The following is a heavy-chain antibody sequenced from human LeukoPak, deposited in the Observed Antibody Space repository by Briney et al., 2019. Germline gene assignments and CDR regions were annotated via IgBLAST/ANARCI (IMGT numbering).Heavy chain of an antibody. Sequence: PGGSLRLSCAASGFTSSSYAMSWVRQAPGKGLEWVSAISGSGGSTYYADSVKGRFPISRDHSQNTLSLQMNSLRAEDTAVYYCATLPSPDSSGYYLRWMDYFDYWGQGTLVTVSS. CDR1: GFTSSSYA. CDR2: ISGSGGST. CDR3: ATLPSPDSSGYYLRWMDYFDY. J-gene: IGHJ4*02. V-gene: IGHV3-23*01. D-gene: IGHD3-22*01.